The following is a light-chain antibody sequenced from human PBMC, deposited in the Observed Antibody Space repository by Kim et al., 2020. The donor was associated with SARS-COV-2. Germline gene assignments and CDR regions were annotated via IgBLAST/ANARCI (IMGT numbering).Light chain of an antibody. CDR2: GAS. V-gene: IGKV3-20*01. CDR3: QQYGSSPNT. CDR1: QSVSSSY. Sequence: EIVLTQSPGTLSLSPGERATLSCRASQSVSSSYLAWYQQKPGQAPRLLIYGASSRATGIPDRFSGCGSGTDFTLTISRLEPEDFAVYYCQQYGSSPNTFGQGTKLEI. J-gene: IGKJ2*01.